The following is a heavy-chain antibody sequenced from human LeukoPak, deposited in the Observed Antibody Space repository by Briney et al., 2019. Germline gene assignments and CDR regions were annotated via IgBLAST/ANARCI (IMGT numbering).Heavy chain of an antibody. V-gene: IGHV4-4*07. CDR2: IYTSGST. CDR3: ARGQYSGSSTLYFDY. J-gene: IGHJ4*02. CDR1: GGSISSYY. Sequence: PSETLSLTCTVSGGSISSYYWSWIRQPAGKGLEWIGRIYTSGSTNYNPSLKSRVTMSVDTSKNQFSLKLSSVTAADTAVYYCARGQYSGSSTLYFDYWGQGTLVTVSS. D-gene: IGHD1-26*01.